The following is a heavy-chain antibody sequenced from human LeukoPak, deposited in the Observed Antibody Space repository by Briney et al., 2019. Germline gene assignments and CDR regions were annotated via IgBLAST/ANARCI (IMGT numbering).Heavy chain of an antibody. D-gene: IGHD3-22*01. CDR2: IYYSGST. J-gene: IGHJ4*02. V-gene: IGHV4-39*07. CDR1: GGSISSYY. Sequence: SETLSLTCTVSGGSISSYYWGWIRQPPGKGLEWIGSIYYSGSTYYNPSLKSRVTISVDTSKNQFSLKLSSVTAADTAVYYCARASRITMIVVAPFDYWGQGTLVTVSS. CDR3: ARASRITMIVVAPFDY.